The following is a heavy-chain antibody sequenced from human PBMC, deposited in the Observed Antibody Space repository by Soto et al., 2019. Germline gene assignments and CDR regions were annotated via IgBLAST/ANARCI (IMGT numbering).Heavy chain of an antibody. CDR3: ATVGPWFGELSNWFDP. D-gene: IGHD3-10*01. Sequence: ASVKVSCKVSGYTLTELSMHWVRQAPGKGLEWMGGFDPEDGETIYAQKFQGRVTMTEDTSTDTAYMELSSLRSEDTAVYYCATVGPWFGELSNWFDPWGQGTLVTVSS. CDR2: FDPEDGET. J-gene: IGHJ5*02. V-gene: IGHV1-24*01. CDR1: GYTLTELS.